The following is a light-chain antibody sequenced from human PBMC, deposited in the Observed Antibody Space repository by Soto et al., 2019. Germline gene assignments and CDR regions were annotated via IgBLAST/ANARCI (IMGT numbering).Light chain of an antibody. Sequence: QSALTQPPSASGSPGQSVTISCTGTGSDIGTYKYVSWYQQHPGQAPKLMIYEVNKRPSGVPERFSGSNSGNTASLTVSGLESEDEGDYYCTSYAGRSNWVFGGGTKLTVL. CDR1: GSDIGTYKY. CDR2: EVN. J-gene: IGLJ3*02. V-gene: IGLV2-8*01. CDR3: TSYAGRSNWV.